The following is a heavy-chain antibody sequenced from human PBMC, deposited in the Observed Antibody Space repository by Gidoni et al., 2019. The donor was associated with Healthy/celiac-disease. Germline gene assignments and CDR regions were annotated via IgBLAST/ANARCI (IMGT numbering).Heavy chain of an antibody. CDR2: IWYDGSNN. J-gene: IGHJ4*02. V-gene: IGHV3-33*01. Sequence: QVQLVESGGGVVQRGRSLRRSGAASGFTFSSYGMHWVRQAPGKGLEWVAVIWYDGSNNYYAESVKGRFTISRDNSKNTLYLQMYSLRAEDTAVYYCAIGGLVVVVAATRAVGAVDYWCQGTLVTVSS. CDR1: GFTFSSYG. CDR3: AIGGLVVVVAATRAVGAVDY. D-gene: IGHD2-15*01.